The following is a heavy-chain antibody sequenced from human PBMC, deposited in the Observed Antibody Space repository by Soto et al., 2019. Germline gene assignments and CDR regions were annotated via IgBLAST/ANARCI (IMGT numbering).Heavy chain of an antibody. CDR1: GLTLSRYC. D-gene: IGHD1-1*01. CDR2: INIDGGTT. CDR3: LAVETNYLDF. Sequence: EVQLVESGGGLVQPGGSLRLSCAGSGLTLSRYCRYWVRQGPGKGLVWVSCINIDGGTTTYADAVKGRFTISRDHTKTTVDLQINSLRAEDTAVYYCLAVETNYLDFWGQGTLVTVSS. V-gene: IGHV3-74*01. J-gene: IGHJ4*02.